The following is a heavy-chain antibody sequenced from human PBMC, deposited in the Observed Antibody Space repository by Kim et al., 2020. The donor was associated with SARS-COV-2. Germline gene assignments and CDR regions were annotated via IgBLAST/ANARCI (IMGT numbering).Heavy chain of an antibody. V-gene: IGHV3-21*01. Sequence: GGSLRLSCAASGFTFSSYSMNWVRQAPGKGLEWVSSISSSSYIYYADSVKGRFTISRDNAKNSLYLQMNSLRAEDTAVYYCARGDSSGYGWFDPWGQGTLVTVSS. CDR3: ARGDSSGYGWFDP. J-gene: IGHJ5*02. CDR1: GFTFSSYS. D-gene: IGHD3-22*01. CDR2: ISSSSYI.